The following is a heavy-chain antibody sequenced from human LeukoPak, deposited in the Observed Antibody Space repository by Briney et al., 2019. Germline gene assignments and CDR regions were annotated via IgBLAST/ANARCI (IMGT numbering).Heavy chain of an antibody. Sequence: ASVKVSCKASGYTFTSYAMHWVRQAPGQRLEWMGWINAGNGNTKYSQKFQGRVTITRDTSASTAYMELSSLRSEDTAVYYCARGGLRTHDAFDIWGQGTMVTVSS. CDR3: ARGGLRTHDAFDI. CDR2: INAGNGNT. D-gene: IGHD1-14*01. V-gene: IGHV1-3*01. J-gene: IGHJ3*02. CDR1: GYTFTSYA.